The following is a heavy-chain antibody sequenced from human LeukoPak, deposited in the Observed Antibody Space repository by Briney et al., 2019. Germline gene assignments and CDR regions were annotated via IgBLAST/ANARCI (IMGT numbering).Heavy chain of an antibody. J-gene: IGHJ4*02. CDR3: ARDGSAFEF. CDR1: GGSISGYY. V-gene: IGHV4-59*01. Sequence: SETLSLTCTVSGGSISGYYWSWIRQPPGKGLEWIGYVYYSGSSNYNSSLKSRVTISGDKSKNQFSLKLSSVTAADTAVYYCARDGSAFEFWGQGTLVTVSS. CDR2: VYYSGSS.